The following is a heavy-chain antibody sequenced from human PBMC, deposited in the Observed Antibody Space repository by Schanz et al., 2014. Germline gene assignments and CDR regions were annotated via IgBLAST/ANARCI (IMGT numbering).Heavy chain of an antibody. V-gene: IGHV1-2*06. CDR1: GYSFTGYY. Sequence: QVHLMQSGAEAKKPGASVKVSCKAFGYSFTGYYMHWVRQAPGQGLEWMGRINPNNYGTNYAQKFQGRVTMTRDTSISTAYMELSRLRSDDTAVYYCAREEGTMDVWGQGTTVTVSS. D-gene: IGHD3-10*01. CDR2: INPNNYGT. J-gene: IGHJ6*02. CDR3: AREEGTMDV.